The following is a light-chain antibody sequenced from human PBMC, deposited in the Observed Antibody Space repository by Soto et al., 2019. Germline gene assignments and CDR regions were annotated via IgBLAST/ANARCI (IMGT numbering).Light chain of an antibody. J-gene: IGKJ5*01. CDR1: QSVSSN. CDR3: QQRSNWLIN. V-gene: IGKV3D-11*03. CDR2: GAF. Sequence: EGVFTQSPVTLSLSPGDRATLSCRASQSVSSNLAWYQQKPGQVPRLLIYGAFTRATGVPARFSGGGSGTDFTLTISRLEPEDFAVYDCQQRSNWLINFGQGTRLEIK.